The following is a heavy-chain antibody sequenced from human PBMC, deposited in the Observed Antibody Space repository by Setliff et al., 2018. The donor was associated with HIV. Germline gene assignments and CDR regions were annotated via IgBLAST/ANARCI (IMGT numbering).Heavy chain of an antibody. CDR3: ARGVLTKRGGMSLPPRYVLDV. Sequence: VASVKVSCKASGYSFTSYEINWVRQAPGQGLEWMGWMNPNSGNTVYAQKFQGRVRITLDESTGTAYMELSSLRSDDTAVFYCARGVLTKRGGMSLPPRYVLDVWGQGTTVTVSS. CDR2: MNPNSGNT. CDR1: GYSFTSYE. V-gene: IGHV1-8*01. D-gene: IGHD3-9*01. J-gene: IGHJ6*01.